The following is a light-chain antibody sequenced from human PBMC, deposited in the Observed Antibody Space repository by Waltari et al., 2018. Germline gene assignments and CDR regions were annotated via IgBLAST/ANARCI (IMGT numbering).Light chain of an antibody. CDR2: GAS. Sequence: EIVLTQSPGTLSLSPGERATLSCRASQTVSSSYLAWYQQKPGQAPRLLIHGASSRAPGIPDRFSGSGSGTDFTLTISRLEPEDFAVYYCQQYGSSPPRTFGQGTKVEIK. J-gene: IGKJ1*01. CDR3: QQYGSSPPRT. CDR1: QTVSSSY. V-gene: IGKV3-20*01.